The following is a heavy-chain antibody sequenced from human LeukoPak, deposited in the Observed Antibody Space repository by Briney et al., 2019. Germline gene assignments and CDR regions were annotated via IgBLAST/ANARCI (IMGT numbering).Heavy chain of an antibody. CDR2: MNPNSGNT. V-gene: IGHV1-8*02. CDR1: LYPITPFE. Sequence: GSINVCTKASLYPITPFEHNTVSQGAGEGVQCHGWMNPNSGNTGNAQKFQGRVTMTRNTSISTAYMELTSLTSEDTAVYFCARIAAPGNRRLNFWGQGTLVTVSS. J-gene: IGHJ4*02. CDR3: ARIAAPGNRRLNF. D-gene: IGHD6-13*01.